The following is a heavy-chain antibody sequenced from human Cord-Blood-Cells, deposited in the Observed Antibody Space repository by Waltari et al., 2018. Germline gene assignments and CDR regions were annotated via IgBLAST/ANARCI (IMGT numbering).Heavy chain of an antibody. D-gene: IGHD5-18*01. CDR3: AREKGGYSYGYYWFDP. CDR2: ISPIFGTA. CDR1: GGTFSSKS. V-gene: IGHV1-69*06. Sequence: QVQLVQSGAGVKKPGSSVQVSCKASGGTFSSKSISWARQAPGKGLEWMGGISPIFGTANYAQRFQGRVTITADKSTGTAYMELSSRRSEGTALYYCAREKGGYSYGYYWFDPWGQGTLVTASS. J-gene: IGHJ5*02.